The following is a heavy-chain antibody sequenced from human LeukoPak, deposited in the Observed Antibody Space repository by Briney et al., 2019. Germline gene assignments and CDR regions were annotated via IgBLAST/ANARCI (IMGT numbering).Heavy chain of an antibody. CDR3: AGAGSTFDY. CDR1: GGSISSGGCY. V-gene: IGHV4-31*03. D-gene: IGHD2-2*01. J-gene: IGHJ4*02. CDR2: ISYSGST. Sequence: SETLSLTCTVSGGSISSGGCYWSWIRQHPGKGLEWIGYISYSGSTYYNPSLKSRISISVDTSKKQFSLKLSSVTAADTAVYYWAGAGSTFDYWGKGPMVTVSS.